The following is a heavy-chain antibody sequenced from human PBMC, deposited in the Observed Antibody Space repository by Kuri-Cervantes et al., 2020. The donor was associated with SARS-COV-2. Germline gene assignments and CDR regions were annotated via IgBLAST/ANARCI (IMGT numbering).Heavy chain of an antibody. CDR3: ARGVRSIAAHHAFDI. V-gene: IGHV3-7*01. CDR1: GFTFSSYD. D-gene: IGHD6-6*01. J-gene: IGHJ3*02. CDR2: IKQDGSEK. Sequence: GGSLRLSCAARGFTFSSYDMHWVRQATGKGLEWVANIKQDGSEKYYVDSVKGRFTISRDNAKNSLYLQMNSLRAEDTAVYYCARGVRSIAAHHAFDIWGQGTRGTVSS.